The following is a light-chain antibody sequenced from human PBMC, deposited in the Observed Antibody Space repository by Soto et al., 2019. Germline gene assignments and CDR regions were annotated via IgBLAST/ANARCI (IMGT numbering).Light chain of an antibody. CDR2: AAS. CDR1: QSISKF. Sequence: DIQMTQSPSSLSTSVGDRVTITCRASQSISKFLNWYQQKPGKAPKLLIYAASSLQSGVPSRFSGSGSGTDVTLTISSLQPEDFATYYWQQCFWSPWTFVQGTKVEIK. V-gene: IGKV1-39*01. J-gene: IGKJ1*01. CDR3: QQCFWSPWT.